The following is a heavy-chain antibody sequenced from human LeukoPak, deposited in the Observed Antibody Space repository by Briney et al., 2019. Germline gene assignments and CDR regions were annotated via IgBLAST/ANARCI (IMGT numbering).Heavy chain of an antibody. CDR2: ISWNSGSI. J-gene: IGHJ4*02. Sequence: PGGSLRLSCAASGFTFSSYAMSWVRQAPGKGLEWVSGISWNSGSIGYADSVKGRFTISRDNAKNSLYLQMNSLRAEDTALYYCAKDEGSSWYYFDYWGQGTLVTVSS. CDR1: GFTFSSYA. V-gene: IGHV3-9*01. D-gene: IGHD6-13*01. CDR3: AKDEGSSWYYFDY.